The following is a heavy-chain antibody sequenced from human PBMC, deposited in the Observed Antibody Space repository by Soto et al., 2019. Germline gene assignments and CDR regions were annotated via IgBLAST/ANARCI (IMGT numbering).Heavy chain of an antibody. J-gene: IGHJ4*02. CDR1: GFTFSSYG. CDR2: IWYDGSNK. CDR3: AREYFDWLSPYFDY. Sequence: GGSLRLSCAASGFTFSSYGMHWVRQAPGKGLEWVAVIWYDGSNKYYADSVKGRFTISRDNSKNTLYLQMNSLRAEDTAVYYCAREYFDWLSPYFDYWGQGTLVTVSS. D-gene: IGHD3-9*01. V-gene: IGHV3-33*01.